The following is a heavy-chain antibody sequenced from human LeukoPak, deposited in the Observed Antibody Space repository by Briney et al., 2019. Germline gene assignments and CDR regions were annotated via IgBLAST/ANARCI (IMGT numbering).Heavy chain of an antibody. V-gene: IGHV1-24*01. CDR3: ARADYDFVWGSYRLPDP. CDR1: GYTLTELS. J-gene: IGHJ5*02. CDR2: FDPEDGET. Sequence: ASVKVSCKVSGYTLTELSMHWVRQAPGKGLEWMGGFDPEDGETIYAQKFQGRVTMTEDTSTDTAYMELSSLRSEDTAMYYCARADYDFVWGSYRLPDPWGQGTLVTVSS. D-gene: IGHD3-16*02.